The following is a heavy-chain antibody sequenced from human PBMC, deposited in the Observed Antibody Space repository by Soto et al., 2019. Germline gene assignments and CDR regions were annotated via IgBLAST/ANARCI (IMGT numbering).Heavy chain of an antibody. V-gene: IGHV3-7*01. J-gene: IGHJ3*02. D-gene: IGHD3-3*01. Sequence: GGSLRLSCAASGFTFSSYWMSWVRQAPGKGLEWVANIKQDGSEKYYVDSVKGRFTISRDNAKNSLYLQMNSLRAEDTAVYYCARAPRITIFGVFNDAFDIWGQGTMVTVSS. CDR1: GFTFSSYW. CDR2: IKQDGSEK. CDR3: ARAPRITIFGVFNDAFDI.